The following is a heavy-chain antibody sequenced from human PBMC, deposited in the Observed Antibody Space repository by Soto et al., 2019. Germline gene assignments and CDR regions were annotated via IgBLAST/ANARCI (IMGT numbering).Heavy chain of an antibody. CDR2: ISGSAGSS. J-gene: IGHJ4*02. CDR3: VRGLLAYFDV. D-gene: IGHD3-10*01. CDR1: GFTFSNHA. V-gene: IGHV3-23*01. Sequence: EVQLLDSGGALVQPGGSLRLSCAASGFTFSNHAMSWVRQAPGKGLEWVSAISGSAGSSFYADSVKGRFTISRANSKNTVSLQLSGLRVEDTGLYYCVRGLLAYFDVWGQGTQVTVSS.